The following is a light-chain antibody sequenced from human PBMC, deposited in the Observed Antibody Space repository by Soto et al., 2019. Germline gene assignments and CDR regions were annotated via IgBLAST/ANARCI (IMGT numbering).Light chain of an antibody. CDR1: SSDVGSYNL. V-gene: IGLV2-23*03. CDR2: EGS. CDR3: CSYARGNTFV. J-gene: IGLJ1*01. Sequence: QSVLTQPASVSGSPRQSITISCTGTSSDVGSYNLVSWYQQHPDKAPKVMIHEGSKRPSGVSGRFSGSKSGNTASLTISGLQAEDEADYYCCSYARGNTFVFGTGTKLTVL.